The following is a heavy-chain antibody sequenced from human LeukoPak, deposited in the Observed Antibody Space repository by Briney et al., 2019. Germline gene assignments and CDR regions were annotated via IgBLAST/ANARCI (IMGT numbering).Heavy chain of an antibody. Sequence: SQTLSLTCTVSGGSISSGDYYWSWIRQPPGKGLEWLGYIYYSGSTYYNPSLKSRVTISVDTSKNQFSLKLSSVTAADTAVYYCARVVVPAAISGGFADYWGQGTLVTVSS. J-gene: IGHJ4*02. CDR2: IYYSGST. CDR3: ARVVVPAAISGGFADY. CDR1: GGSISSGDYY. V-gene: IGHV4-30-4*01. D-gene: IGHD2-2*02.